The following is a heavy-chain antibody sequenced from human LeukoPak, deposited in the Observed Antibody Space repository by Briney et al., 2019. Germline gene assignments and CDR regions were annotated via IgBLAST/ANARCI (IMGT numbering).Heavy chain of an antibody. J-gene: IGHJ5*02. CDR1: GFTFSSYA. Sequence: GGSLRLSCAASGFTFSSYAMSWVRQAPGKGLEWVSGISGSGDNTYYADSVKGRFTISRDNSKNTLYVQMNSLRAEDTAVYYCAKLTSFFPSSSENEENWFDPWGQGTLVTVSS. V-gene: IGHV3-23*01. CDR2: ISGSGDNT. D-gene: IGHD2-2*01. CDR3: AKLTSFFPSSSENEENWFDP.